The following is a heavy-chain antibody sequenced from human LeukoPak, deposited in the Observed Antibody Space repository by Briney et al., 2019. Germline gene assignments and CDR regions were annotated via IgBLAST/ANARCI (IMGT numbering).Heavy chain of an antibody. V-gene: IGHV4-31*03. J-gene: IGHJ6*02. D-gene: IGHD2-21*01. CDR2: IYYSGST. CDR3: ARAGVDLPYYYYYGMDV. CDR1: GGSIGSGGYY. Sequence: PSQTLSLTCTVSGGSIGSGGYYWSWIRQHPGKGLEWIGYIYYSGSTYYNPSLKSRVTISVDTSKNQFSLKLSSVTAADTAVYYCARAGVDLPYYYYYGMDVWGQGTTVTVSS.